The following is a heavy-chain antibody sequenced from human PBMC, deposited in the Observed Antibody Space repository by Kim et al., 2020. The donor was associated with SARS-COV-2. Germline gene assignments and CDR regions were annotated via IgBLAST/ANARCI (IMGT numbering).Heavy chain of an antibody. J-gene: IGHJ3*02. D-gene: IGHD1-26*01. CDR1: GGTISSYY. CDR2: IYYSGST. V-gene: IGHV4-59*01. CDR3: ASVGGWEPGGAFDI. Sequence: SETLSLTCTVSGGTISSYYWSWIRQPPGKGLEWIGYIYYSGSTNYNPSLKSRVTISVDTSKNQFSLKLSSVTAADTAVYYCASVGGWEPGGAFDIWGQGT.